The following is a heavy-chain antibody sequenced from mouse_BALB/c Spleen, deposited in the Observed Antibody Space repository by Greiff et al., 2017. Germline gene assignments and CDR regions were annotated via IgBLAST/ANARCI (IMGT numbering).Heavy chain of an antibody. D-gene: IGHD2-14*01. CDR2: INPSTGYT. J-gene: IGHJ4*01. CDR3: AHRGEAFYYAMDY. V-gene: IGHV1-7*01. CDR1: GYTFTSYW. Sequence: VQLQQSGAELAKPGASVKMSCKASGYTFTSYWMHWVKQRPGQGLEWIGYINPSTGYTEYNQKFKDKATLTADKSSSTAYMQLSSLTSEDSAVYYCAHRGEAFYYAMDYWGQGTSVTVSS.